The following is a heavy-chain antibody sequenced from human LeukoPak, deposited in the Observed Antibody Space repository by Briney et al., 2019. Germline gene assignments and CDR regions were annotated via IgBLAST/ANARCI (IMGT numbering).Heavy chain of an antibody. CDR1: GFTFSSYA. V-gene: IGHV3-23*01. CDR2: ISGSGGST. CDR3: AKDICSSTSCYDLTFDY. Sequence: GGYLRLSCAASGFTFSSYAMSWVRQAPGKGLEWVSAISGSGGSTYYADSVKGRFTISRDNSKNTLYLQMNSLRAEDTAVYYCAKDICSSTSCYDLTFDYWGQGTLVTVSS. D-gene: IGHD2-2*01. J-gene: IGHJ4*02.